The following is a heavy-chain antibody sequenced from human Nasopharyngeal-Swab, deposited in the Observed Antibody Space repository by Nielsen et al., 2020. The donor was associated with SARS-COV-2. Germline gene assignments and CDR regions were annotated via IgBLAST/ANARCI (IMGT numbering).Heavy chain of an antibody. V-gene: IGHV3-23*01. D-gene: IGHD3-3*01. CDR3: AKDLKPMYYDFWSGYYTDYYYYMGV. Sequence: WIRQPPGKGLEWVSAISGSGGSTYYADSVKGRFTISRDNSKNTLYLQMNSLRAEDTAVYYCAKDLKPMYYDFWSGYYTDYYYYMGVWGKGTTVTVSS. J-gene: IGHJ6*03. CDR2: ISGSGGST.